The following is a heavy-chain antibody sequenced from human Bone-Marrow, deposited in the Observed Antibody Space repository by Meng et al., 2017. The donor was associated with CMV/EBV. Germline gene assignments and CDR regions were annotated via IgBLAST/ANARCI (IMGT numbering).Heavy chain of an antibody. V-gene: IGHV1-18*01. D-gene: IGHD3-22*01. CDR1: GYIFTKYG. Sequence: GGSLRLSCKASGYIFTKYGVNWMRQAPGQGPEWMGWISAYNGDTMYAQKFQGRVTMTTDTSTSTVYMELRSLRSDDTAVYYCARRYYDDIRGYLDYWGQGTLVTVSS. CDR2: ISAYNGDT. CDR3: ARRYYDDIRGYLDY. J-gene: IGHJ4*02.